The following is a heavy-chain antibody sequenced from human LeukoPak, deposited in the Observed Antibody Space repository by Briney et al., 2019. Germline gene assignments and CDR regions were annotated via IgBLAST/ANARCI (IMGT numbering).Heavy chain of an antibody. CDR3: ARAAVRTNAFDI. Sequence: GGSLRLSCAASGFTFSSYSMNWVRQAPGKGLEWVSSISSSSSYIYYADSVKGRFTISRDNAKNSLYLQVNSLRAEDTAVYYCARAAVRTNAFDIWGQGTMVTVSS. CDR1: GFTFSSYS. D-gene: IGHD4/OR15-4a*01. CDR2: ISSSSSYI. J-gene: IGHJ3*02. V-gene: IGHV3-21*01.